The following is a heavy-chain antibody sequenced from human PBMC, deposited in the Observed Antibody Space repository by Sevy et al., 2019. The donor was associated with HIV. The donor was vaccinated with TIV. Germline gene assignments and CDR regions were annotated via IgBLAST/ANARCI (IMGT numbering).Heavy chain of an antibody. CDR3: ARTGCIITSCLTADAFDI. Sequence: GGSLRLSCAASGFTFSSYSMNWVRQAPGKGLEWVSSISGISNYIYYADSVKGRFTISRDNAKSSLYLQMNSLRAEDTAVYYCARTGCIITSCLTADAFDIGGQGTLSPSPQ. CDR2: ISGISNYI. D-gene: IGHD2-2*01. J-gene: IGHJ3*02. CDR1: GFTFSSYS. V-gene: IGHV3-21*06.